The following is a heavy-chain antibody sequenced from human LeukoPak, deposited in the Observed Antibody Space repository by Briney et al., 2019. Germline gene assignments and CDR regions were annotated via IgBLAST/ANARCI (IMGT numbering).Heavy chain of an antibody. V-gene: IGHV4-39*01. J-gene: IGHJ3*02. CDR2: IYYSGST. Sequence: PSETLSLTCTVSGGSISSSSYYWGWIRQPPGKGLEWIGSIYYSGSTYYNPSLKSRVTISVDTSKNQFSLKLSSVTAADTAVYYCARRPLRYFDWPIVDDAFDIWGQGTMVTVSS. CDR3: ARRPLRYFDWPIVDDAFDI. D-gene: IGHD3-9*01. CDR1: GGSISSSSYY.